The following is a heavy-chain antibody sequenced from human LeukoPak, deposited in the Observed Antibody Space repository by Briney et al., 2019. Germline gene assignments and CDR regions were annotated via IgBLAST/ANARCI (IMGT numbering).Heavy chain of an antibody. CDR1: GFTLSRYW. CDR2: IKQDGSEM. D-gene: IGHD6-19*01. V-gene: IGHV3-7*03. J-gene: IGHJ4*02. CDR3: AKVVGYSSGWYGGAFDY. Sequence: GGSLRLSCTASGFTLSRYWMNWVRQAPGKGLEWVANIKQDGSEMNYVDSVKGRFTISRDNAKNSLYLQMNSLRAEDTALYYCAKVVGYSSGWYGGAFDYWGQGTLVTVSS.